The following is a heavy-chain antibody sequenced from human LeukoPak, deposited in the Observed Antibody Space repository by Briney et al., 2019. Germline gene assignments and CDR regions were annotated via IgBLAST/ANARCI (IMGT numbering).Heavy chain of an antibody. CDR1: GFTFRSYG. CDR2: IRYDGSNK. CDR3: ATRAFLEMATGFQH. D-gene: IGHD5-24*01. J-gene: IGHJ1*01. V-gene: IGHV3-30*02. Sequence: GGSLRLSCAASGFTFRSYGMHWVRQAPGKGLEWVTFIRYDGSNKYYTDSVKGRFTISRDNSKNTLYLQMNSLRAEDTAVYYCATRAFLEMATGFQHWGQGTLVTVSS.